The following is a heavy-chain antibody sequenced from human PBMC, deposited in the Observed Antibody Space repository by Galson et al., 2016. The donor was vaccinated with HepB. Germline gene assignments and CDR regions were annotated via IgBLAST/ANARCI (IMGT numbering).Heavy chain of an antibody. CDR3: ARGTASSGSPNWFDP. V-gene: IGHV3-74*01. CDR2: TDSDGSST. CDR1: GFTFSTYR. J-gene: IGHJ5*02. Sequence: SLRLSCAASGFTFSTYRMHWVGQAPGKGLVWVARTDSDGSSTNYAAFAKGRFTISRDNTKNTLNLQMNSLTAEDTAVYYCARGTASSGSPNWFDPWGQGTLVTVSS. D-gene: IGHD3-22*01.